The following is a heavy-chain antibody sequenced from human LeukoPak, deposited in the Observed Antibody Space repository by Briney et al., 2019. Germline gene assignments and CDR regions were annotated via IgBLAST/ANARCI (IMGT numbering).Heavy chain of an antibody. Sequence: GGPLRLSCAASGFTFSSYAMSWVRQAPGKGLEWVSAISGSGGSTYYADSVKGRFTISRDNSKNTLYLQMNSLRAEDTAVYYCAKGGWEMATIADAFDIWGQGTMVTVSS. CDR2: ISGSGGST. CDR1: GFTFSSYA. CDR3: AKGGWEMATIADAFDI. J-gene: IGHJ3*02. D-gene: IGHD5-24*01. V-gene: IGHV3-23*01.